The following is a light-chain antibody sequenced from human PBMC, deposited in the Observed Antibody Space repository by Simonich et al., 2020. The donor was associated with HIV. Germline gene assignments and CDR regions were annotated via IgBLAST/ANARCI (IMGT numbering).Light chain of an antibody. J-gene: IGLJ2*01. V-gene: IGLV3-25*03. CDR3: QSADSSGTVV. Sequence: SYELTQPPSVSVSPGQTARITCSGDALPKQYAYWYQQKQGQAPVLVKYKDSERPSGIPERFSGSSSGTTVTLTISGVQAEDEADYYCQSADSSGTVVFGGGTKLTVL. CDR2: KDS. CDR1: ALPKQY.